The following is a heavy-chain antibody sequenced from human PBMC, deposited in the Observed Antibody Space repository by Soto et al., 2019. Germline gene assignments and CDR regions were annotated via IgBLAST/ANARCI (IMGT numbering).Heavy chain of an antibody. CDR1: AASITSYS. J-gene: IGHJ6*02. CDR2: ISYSGGT. CDR3: ARAISIYGVVTYGLDV. D-gene: IGHD3-3*01. Sequence: ETLSLTCTVSAASITSYSWSWVRQTPGKGLEWIGYISYSGGTNYNPSLNSRVTISTHTSNNQFSLRLNSVTAEDTAVYYCARAISIYGVVTYGLDVWGQGTTVTASS. V-gene: IGHV4-59*01.